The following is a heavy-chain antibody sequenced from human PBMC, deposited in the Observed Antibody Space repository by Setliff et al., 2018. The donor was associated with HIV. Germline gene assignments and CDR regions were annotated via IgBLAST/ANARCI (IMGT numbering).Heavy chain of an antibody. D-gene: IGHD6-19*01. J-gene: IGHJ4*02. CDR2: ISYSGSP. CDR1: GGSITSHY. CDR3: ARHEPYSSGWFVDY. Sequence: PSETLSLTCSVSGGSITSHYWTWIRQPPGKGLEWIGVISYSGSPHYNPSLKSRVTIGMDTSKNQVSLTLSSVTAVDTAVYYCARHEPYSSGWFVDYWGQGTLVTVSS. V-gene: IGHV4-59*11.